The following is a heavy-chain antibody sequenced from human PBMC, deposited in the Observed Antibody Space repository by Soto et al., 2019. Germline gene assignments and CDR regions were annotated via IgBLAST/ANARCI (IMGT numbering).Heavy chain of an antibody. J-gene: IGHJ6*02. Sequence: GASVKVSCKASGGTFSSYAISWVRQAPGQGLEWMGGIIPIFGTANYAQKFQGRVTITADESTSTAYMELSSLRSEDTAVYYCSYYYGSGRDVWGQGTTVTVSS. CDR3: SYYYGSGRDV. CDR2: IIPIFGTA. CDR1: GGTFSSYA. D-gene: IGHD3-10*01. V-gene: IGHV1-69*13.